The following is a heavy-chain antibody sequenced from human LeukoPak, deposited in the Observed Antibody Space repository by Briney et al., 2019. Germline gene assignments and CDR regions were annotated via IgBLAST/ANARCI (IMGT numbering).Heavy chain of an antibody. CDR3: AKEILTIQGNN. CDR1: GYSFTSYD. Sequence: ASVKVSCKASGYSFTSYDINWXXXATGQGLXWMGWMNPNSGNTGYAQKXXXRVTMTRXXSISTAYMELSSLRSEDTAVYYCAKEILTIQGNNWGQGTLVTVSS. V-gene: IGHV1-8*01. J-gene: IGHJ4*02. CDR2: MNPNSGNT. D-gene: IGHD3-3*01.